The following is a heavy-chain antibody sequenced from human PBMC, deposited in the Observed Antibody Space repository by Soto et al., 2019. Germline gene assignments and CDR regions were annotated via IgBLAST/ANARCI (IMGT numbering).Heavy chain of an antibody. Sequence: SETLSLTCAVYGGSFSGYYWSWIRQPPGKGLEWIGEINHSGSTNYNPSLKSRVTISVDTSKNQFSLKLSSVTAADTAVYYCAGQYCSGGSCYTMGLYYYYYMDVWGKGTTVTVSS. CDR1: GGSFSGYY. CDR2: INHSGST. D-gene: IGHD2-15*01. J-gene: IGHJ6*03. CDR3: AGQYCSGGSCYTMGLYYYYYMDV. V-gene: IGHV4-34*01.